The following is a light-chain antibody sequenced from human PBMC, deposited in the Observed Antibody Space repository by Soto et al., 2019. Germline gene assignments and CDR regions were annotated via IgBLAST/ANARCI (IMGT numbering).Light chain of an antibody. Sequence: EIVLTQSPGTLALSPGETVTLSCRASQSVGSNYLAWYQQKPGQAPRLLIYGASIRPTVIPDRFSGRGSGTDFTLTISRLEPEDFAVYYCQQYANSPRTFGQGTRVEI. CDR3: QQYANSPRT. J-gene: IGKJ1*01. V-gene: IGKV3-20*01. CDR1: QSVGSNY. CDR2: GAS.